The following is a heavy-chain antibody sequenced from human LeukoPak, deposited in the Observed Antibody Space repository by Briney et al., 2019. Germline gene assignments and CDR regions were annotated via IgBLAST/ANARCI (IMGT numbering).Heavy chain of an antibody. CDR1: GFTFSSYA. J-gene: IGHJ3*02. D-gene: IGHD3-10*01. CDR3: AKDFGAILLWFGESGFDI. V-gene: IGHV3-30*04. CDR2: ISYDGSNK. Sequence: PGGSLRLSCAASGFTFSSYAMHWVRQAPGKGLEWVAVISYDGSNKYYADSVKGRFTISRDNSKNTLYLQMNSLRAEDTAVYYCAKDFGAILLWFGESGFDIWGQGTMVTVSS.